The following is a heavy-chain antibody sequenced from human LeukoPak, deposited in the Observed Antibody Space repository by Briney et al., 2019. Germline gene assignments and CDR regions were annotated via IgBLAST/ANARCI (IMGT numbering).Heavy chain of an antibody. CDR2: ISGSGGST. CDR1: GFTFSSYA. D-gene: IGHD3-9*01. J-gene: IGHJ4*02. V-gene: IGHV3-23*01. Sequence: TGGSLRLSCAASGFTFSSYAMSWVRQAPGKGLEWVSAISGSGGSTYYADSVKGRFTISRDNSKNTLYLQMNSLRAEDTAVYYCAKDKVELRYFDWSSNFDYWGQGTLVTVSS. CDR3: AKDKVELRYFDWSSNFDY.